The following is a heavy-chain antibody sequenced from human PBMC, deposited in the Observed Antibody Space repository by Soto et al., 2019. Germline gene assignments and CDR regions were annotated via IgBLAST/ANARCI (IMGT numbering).Heavy chain of an antibody. D-gene: IGHD3-22*01. V-gene: IGHV1-69*01. CDR3: ARYYDSSGYSLFAFDI. J-gene: IGHJ3*02. CDR1: GGTFSSYA. CDR2: IIPIFGTA. Sequence: QVQLVQSGAEVKKPGSSVKVSCKASGGTFSSYAIIWVRQAPGQGLEWMGGIIPIFGTANYAQKFQGRFTITADESTSTAYMELSRLRSEDTAVYYCARYYDSSGYSLFAFDIWGQGTMVTVSS.